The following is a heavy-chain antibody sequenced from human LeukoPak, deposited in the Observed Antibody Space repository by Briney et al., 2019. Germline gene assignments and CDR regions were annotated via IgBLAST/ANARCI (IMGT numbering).Heavy chain of an antibody. V-gene: IGHV1-8*01. Sequence: ASVKVSCKASGYTFTSYDINWVRQATGQRREWMGWMNPNSGNTGYAEKFQGRVTMTRNTSISTAYMELSSLRSEDTAVYYCARGSWFGELLDYWGQGTLVTVSS. J-gene: IGHJ4*02. CDR1: GYTFTSYD. CDR2: MNPNSGNT. CDR3: ARGSWFGELLDY. D-gene: IGHD3-10*01.